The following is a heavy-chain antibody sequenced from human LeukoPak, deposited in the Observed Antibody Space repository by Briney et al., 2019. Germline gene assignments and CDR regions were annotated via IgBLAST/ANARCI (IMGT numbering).Heavy chain of an antibody. D-gene: IGHD3-10*01. CDR2: IYPGDSDT. CDR1: GYIFTSYW. Sequence: GGSLKISCKGSGYIFTSYWIAWVRQMPGKGLEWMGVIYPGDSDTRYSPSFQGQVTISADKSISTAYLQWSSLKASDTAMYYCARDSGMVRGTVDYWGQGTLVTVS. V-gene: IGHV5-51*01. J-gene: IGHJ4*02. CDR3: ARDSGMVRGTVDY.